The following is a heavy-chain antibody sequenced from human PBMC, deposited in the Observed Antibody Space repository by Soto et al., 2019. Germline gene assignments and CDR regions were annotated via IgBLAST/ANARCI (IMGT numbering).Heavy chain of an antibody. D-gene: IGHD5-18*01. CDR1: SGSISLYY. Sequence: QVQLQESGPGLVKPSETLSLTCTVSSGSISLYYWSWIRHPPGKGLEWIGYVYYSGSTNYNPSLKSRGIMSTDTSKNQFSLKLTSVTAADTAVYYCATYDVDTAMDHWGQGTLVTVSS. CDR2: VYYSGST. J-gene: IGHJ4*02. CDR3: ATYDVDTAMDH. V-gene: IGHV4-59*08.